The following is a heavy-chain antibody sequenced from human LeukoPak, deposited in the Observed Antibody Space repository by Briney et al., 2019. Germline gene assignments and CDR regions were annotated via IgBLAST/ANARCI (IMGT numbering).Heavy chain of an antibody. CDR2: IYYSGST. J-gene: IGHJ3*02. CDR3: ARYRNEALFAFDI. V-gene: IGHV4-59*01. D-gene: IGHD1-14*01. CDR1: GGSISNYY. Sequence: SETLSLXCTVSGGSISNYYWSWIWQPPGKGLEWIGYIYYSGSTNYNPSLMSRVTISVDTSKTQFSLKLSSVTAADTAVYYCARYRNEALFAFDIWGQGTMVTVSS.